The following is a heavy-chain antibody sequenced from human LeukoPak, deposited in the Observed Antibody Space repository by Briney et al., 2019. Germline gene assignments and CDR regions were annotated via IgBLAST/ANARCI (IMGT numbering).Heavy chain of an antibody. D-gene: IGHD6-6*01. J-gene: IGHJ5*02. CDR3: AIYNSSSGCFDP. CDR1: GFTFSTYG. Sequence: GRSLRLSCAASGFTFSTYGMHWVRQTPGKGLDWVALISYDGSNKYYTDSVKGRFTISRDNSKNTLYLQMNSLRPEDTAVYYCAIYNSSSGCFDPWGQGTLVTVSS. CDR2: ISYDGSNK. V-gene: IGHV3-30*03.